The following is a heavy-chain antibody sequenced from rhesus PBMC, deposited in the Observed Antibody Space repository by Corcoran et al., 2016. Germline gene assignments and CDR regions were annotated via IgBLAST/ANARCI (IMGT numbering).Heavy chain of an antibody. CDR2: IGGSSGIT. CDR3: SRVGRSAPRLDY. V-gene: IGHV4-127*01. J-gene: IGHJ4*01. D-gene: IGHD6-25*01. CDR1: GYSISTGYD. Sequence: QVQLQESGPGLVKPSETLSLTCAVSGYSISTGYDWNWIRPPPGKGLEWIGYIGGSSGITNSNPSLKSRVTSSKDTSKNQFSLKLTSVTAADTAVYYCSRVGRSAPRLDYWGQGVLVSVSS.